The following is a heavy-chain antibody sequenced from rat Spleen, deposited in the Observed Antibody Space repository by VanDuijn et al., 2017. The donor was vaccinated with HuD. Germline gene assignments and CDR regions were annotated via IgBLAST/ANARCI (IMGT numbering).Heavy chain of an antibody. CDR3: ATLTPLFAY. J-gene: IGHJ3*01. V-gene: IGHV5-29*01. CDR2: ISYDGGST. Sequence: EVQLVESGGGLEQPGNSLKLSCAASGFTFSNYGMAWVRQAPTKGLEWVATISYDGGSTYYRDSVKGRFTISRDNAKSTLYLQMDSLRSEDTATCYCATLTPLFAYWGQGTLVTVSS. CDR1: GFTFSNYG. D-gene: IGHD3-4*01.